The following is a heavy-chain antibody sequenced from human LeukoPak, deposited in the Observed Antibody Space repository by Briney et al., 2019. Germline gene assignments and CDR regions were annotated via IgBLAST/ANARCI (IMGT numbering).Heavy chain of an antibody. CDR3: AREKYYYDGDAFDI. D-gene: IGHD3-22*01. CDR1: GLTVSSNY. V-gene: IGHV3-66*01. J-gene: IGHJ3*02. Sequence: GGSLRLSCAASGLTVSSNYMSWVRQAPGKGLEWVSVIYSGGSTYYADSVKGRFTISRDNSKNTLYLQMNSLRAEDTAVYYCAREKYYYDGDAFDIWGQGTMVTVSS. CDR2: IYSGGST.